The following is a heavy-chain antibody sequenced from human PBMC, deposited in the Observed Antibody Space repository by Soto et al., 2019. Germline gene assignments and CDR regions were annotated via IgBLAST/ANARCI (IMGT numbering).Heavy chain of an antibody. D-gene: IGHD3-22*01. V-gene: IGHV3-11*01. CDR3: ARDRPDYYDSSGYPDY. Sequence: VGSLRLSCAASGFTFSDYYMSWIRQAPGKGLEWVSYISSSGSTIYYADSVKGRFTISRDNAKNSLYLQMNSLRAEDTAVYYCARDRPDYYDSSGYPDYWGQGTLVTVSS. CDR2: ISSSGSTI. CDR1: GFTFSDYY. J-gene: IGHJ4*02.